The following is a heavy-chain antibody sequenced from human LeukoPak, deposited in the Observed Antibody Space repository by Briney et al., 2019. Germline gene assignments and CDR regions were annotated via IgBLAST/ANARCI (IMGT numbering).Heavy chain of an antibody. CDR2: ISSSGSTI. V-gene: IGHV3-48*03. CDR3: ARYYVKYDST. Sequence: PGGSLRLSCAASGFTFSSYEMNWVRQAPGKGLEWVSYISSSGSTIYYADSVKGRFTISRDNAKSSLYLQMNSLRAEDTAVYYCARYYVKYDSTWGQGTMVTVSS. D-gene: IGHD3-22*01. J-gene: IGHJ3*01. CDR1: GFTFSSYE.